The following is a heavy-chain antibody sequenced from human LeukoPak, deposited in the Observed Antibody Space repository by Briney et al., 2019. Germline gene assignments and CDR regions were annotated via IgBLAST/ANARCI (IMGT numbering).Heavy chain of an antibody. V-gene: IGHV3-21*01. J-gene: IGHJ6*03. Sequence: GGTLRLSCATSGFTFSNYGMNWVRHAPGKGLEWVSSITSSSSYIYYADSVKGRFTISRDNAKNSLYLQMNSLRAEDTAVYYCARDPYSGSYSAYYYYYMDVWGKGTTVTVSS. CDR2: ITSSSSYI. CDR1: GFTFSNYG. CDR3: ARDPYSGSYSAYYYYYMDV. D-gene: IGHD1-26*01.